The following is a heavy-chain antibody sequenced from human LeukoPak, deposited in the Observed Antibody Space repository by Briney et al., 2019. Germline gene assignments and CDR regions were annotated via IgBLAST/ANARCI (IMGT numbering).Heavy chain of an antibody. V-gene: IGHV3-74*01. D-gene: IGHD2-8*01. CDR3: GRGGNGIDI. CDR2: INSDESNT. CDR1: GFPFSHYL. J-gene: IGHJ3*02. Sequence: GGSLRLSCAASGFPFSHYLMHWVRQAPGKGLVWVSRINSDESNTNSYADSVKGRFIISRDSAKNTLYLQMNSLRAEDTAVYFCGRGGNGIDIWGQGTTAIVSS.